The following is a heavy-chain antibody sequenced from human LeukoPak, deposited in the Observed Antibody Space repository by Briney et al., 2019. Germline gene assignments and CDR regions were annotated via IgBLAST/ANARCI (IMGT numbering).Heavy chain of an antibody. J-gene: IGHJ4*02. Sequence: GGSLRLSCAASGFTFSSYWMSWVRQAPEKGLEWVAKIKPDGSEIYHVDSVQGRFTISRDNAKNSLYLQMNSLRAEDTAVYYCAREVWSGSGKYFDYWGQGTLVTVSS. D-gene: IGHD3-10*01. CDR3: AREVWSGSGKYFDY. V-gene: IGHV3-7*01. CDR1: GFTFSSYW. CDR2: IKPDGSEI.